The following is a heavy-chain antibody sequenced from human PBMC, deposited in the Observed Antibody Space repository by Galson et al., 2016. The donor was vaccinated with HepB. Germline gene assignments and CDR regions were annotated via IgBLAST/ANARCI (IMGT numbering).Heavy chain of an antibody. J-gene: IGHJ6*02. CDR1: GFTITSYG. Sequence: SLRLSCAASGFTITSYGMTWVRQAPGKGLEWVSAISGSGVSIYYADTVKGRFTISRDESKNTVYLQMNSLRDEDTAVYYCARSKLGNNFFYCYGMDVWGQGTTVTVSS. CDR2: ISGSGVSI. CDR3: ARSKLGNNFFYCYGMDV. V-gene: IGHV3-23*01. D-gene: IGHD1-1*01.